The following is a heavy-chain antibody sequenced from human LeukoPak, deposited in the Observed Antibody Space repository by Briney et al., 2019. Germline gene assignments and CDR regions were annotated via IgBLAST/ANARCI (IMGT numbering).Heavy chain of an antibody. CDR3: ARGVTRSIAVAGYYYYYMDV. CDR1: GGTFSSYT. V-gene: IGHV1-69*13. Sequence: SVKVSCKASGGTFSSYTISWVRQAPGQGLEWMGGIIPIFGTANYAQKFQGRVTITADESTSTAYMELSSLRSEDTAVYYCARGVTRSIAVAGYYYYYMDVWGKGTTVTISS. D-gene: IGHD6-19*01. CDR2: IIPIFGTA. J-gene: IGHJ6*03.